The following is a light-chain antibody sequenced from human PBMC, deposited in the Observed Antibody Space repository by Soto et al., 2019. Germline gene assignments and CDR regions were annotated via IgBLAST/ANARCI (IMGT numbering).Light chain of an antibody. J-gene: IGKJ2*01. V-gene: IGKV3-20*01. CDR3: QQYGASPPMYA. CDR2: GAS. CDR1: QSVSSTF. Sequence: EFVLTQSPGTLSLSPGERATLSCRASQSVSSTFLAWYQQNPGQAPRLLIYGASNRATGVPDRFSGSGSGTDFTLTISRLEPEDFAVYYWQQYGASPPMYAFGQGTKLEIK.